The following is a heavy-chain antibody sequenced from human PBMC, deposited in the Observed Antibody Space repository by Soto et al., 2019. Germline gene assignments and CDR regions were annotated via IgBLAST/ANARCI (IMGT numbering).Heavy chain of an antibody. J-gene: IGHJ6*01. CDR2: INPNSGGT. D-gene: IGHD3-10*01. Sequence: ASVKVSCKASGYTFTGYYMHWVRQAPGQGLEWMGWINPNSGGTNYAQKFQGWVTMTRDTSISTAYMELSRLRSDDTAVYYCARAGLLWFGELLPYYYGMEVWGQGTTVTVSS. CDR3: ARAGLLWFGELLPYYYGMEV. V-gene: IGHV1-2*04. CDR1: GYTFTGYY.